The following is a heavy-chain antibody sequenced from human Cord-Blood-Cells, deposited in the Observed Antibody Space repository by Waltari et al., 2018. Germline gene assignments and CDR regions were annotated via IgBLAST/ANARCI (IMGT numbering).Heavy chain of an antibody. Sequence: QVQLQESGPGLVKPSETLSLTCTVPGGPISSYYWSWIRQPPGKGLEWIGYIYYSGSTNYNPSLKSRVTISVDTSKNQFSLKLSSVTAADTAVYYCARARYCSGGSCYNWFDPWGQGTLVTVSS. V-gene: IGHV4-59*01. CDR2: IYYSGST. CDR1: GGPISSYY. D-gene: IGHD2-15*01. J-gene: IGHJ5*02. CDR3: ARARYCSGGSCYNWFDP.